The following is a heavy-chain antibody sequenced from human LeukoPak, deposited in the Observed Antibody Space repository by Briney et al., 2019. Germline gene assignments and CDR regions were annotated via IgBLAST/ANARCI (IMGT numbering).Heavy chain of an antibody. D-gene: IGHD5-18*01. CDR2: INHSGST. J-gene: IGHJ4*02. CDR1: GGSFSDYY. V-gene: IGHV4-34*01. Sequence: SETLSLTCAVYGGSFSDYYWSWIRQPPGKGLEWIGEINHSGSTNYNPSLKSRVTISVDTSKNQFSLKLSSVTAADTAVYYCARTGSYGHNFDYWGQGTLVTVSS. CDR3: ARTGSYGHNFDY.